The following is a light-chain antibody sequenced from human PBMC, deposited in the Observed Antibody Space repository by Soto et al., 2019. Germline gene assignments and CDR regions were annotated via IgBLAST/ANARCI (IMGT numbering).Light chain of an antibody. V-gene: IGKV3D-15*01. CDR2: GTS. CDR1: ESVTNY. Sequence: EIVLTQSPATLSLSPGERGTLSCRASESVTNYLAWYQQKPGQAPRLLIYGTSSRATGIPDRFSGSGSGTEFTLTISSLQSEDFAEYHCQQYNNWPQTFGQGTKVDIK. J-gene: IGKJ1*01. CDR3: QQYNNWPQT.